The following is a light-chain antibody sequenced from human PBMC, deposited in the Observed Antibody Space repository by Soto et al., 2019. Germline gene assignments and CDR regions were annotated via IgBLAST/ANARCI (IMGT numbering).Light chain of an antibody. CDR2: WAS. Sequence: SLAVSLGERATINCKSSQSVLYSSDNKNYLAWYQQKPGQPPKLLIYWASTRESGVPDRFSGSGSGTDFTLTINSLQAEDVAVYYCQQYYSTPFTFGPGTKVDIK. V-gene: IGKV4-1*01. CDR3: QQYYSTPFT. CDR1: QSVLYSSDNKNY. J-gene: IGKJ3*01.